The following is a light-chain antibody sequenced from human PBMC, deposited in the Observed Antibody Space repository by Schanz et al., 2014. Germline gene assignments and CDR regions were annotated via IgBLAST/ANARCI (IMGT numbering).Light chain of an antibody. CDR2: DAS. J-gene: IGKJ4*01. V-gene: IGKV3-11*01. Sequence: PGDSATLSCRASQNVNIYLAWYQQQRGQAPRLLMYDASKRATGISARFSGSGSGTNFTLTISSLEPEDFALYYCQQRNNRVTFGGGTRLEIK. CDR3: QQRNNRVT. CDR1: QNVNIY.